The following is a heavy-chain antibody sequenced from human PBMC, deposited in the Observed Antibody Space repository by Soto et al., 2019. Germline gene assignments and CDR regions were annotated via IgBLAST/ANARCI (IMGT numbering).Heavy chain of an antibody. CDR3: ARDVKYCSGGSCYPSDYYYYYGMDV. CDR1: GGTFSSYA. J-gene: IGHJ6*02. CDR2: IIPIFGTA. D-gene: IGHD2-15*01. Sequence: QVQLVQSGAEVKKPGSSVKVSCKASGGTFSSYAISWVRQAPGQGREWMGGIIPIFGTANYAQKFQGRVTITADESTSTAYMELSRLRSEDTAVYYCARDVKYCSGGSCYPSDYYYYYGMDVWGQGTTVTVSS. V-gene: IGHV1-69*12.